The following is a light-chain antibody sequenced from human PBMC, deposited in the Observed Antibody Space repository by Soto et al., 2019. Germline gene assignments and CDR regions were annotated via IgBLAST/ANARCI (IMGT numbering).Light chain of an antibody. CDR3: CSYAGSGTNV. Sequence: QSVLTQPASVSGSPGQSITISCTGTSSNVGNFNVASWYQQHPGKAPKVIIYDVSERPSGVSHRFSGSKSGNTASLTISGLQAEDEADYYCCSYAGSGTNVFGTGTKVTVL. V-gene: IGLV2-23*02. CDR2: DVS. J-gene: IGLJ1*01. CDR1: SSNVGNFNV.